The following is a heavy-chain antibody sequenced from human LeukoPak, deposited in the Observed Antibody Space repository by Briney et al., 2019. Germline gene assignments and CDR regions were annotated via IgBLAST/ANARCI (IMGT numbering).Heavy chain of an antibody. CDR1: GGTFSSYA. Sequence: SVKVSCKASGGTFSSYAISRVRQAPGQGLEWMGGIIPIFGTANYAQKFQGRVTITADESTSTAYMELSSLRSEDTAVYYCARATGGYDILTGYEALDYWGQGTLVTVSS. CDR3: ARATGGYDILTGYEALDY. D-gene: IGHD3-9*01. V-gene: IGHV1-69*13. J-gene: IGHJ4*02. CDR2: IIPIFGTA.